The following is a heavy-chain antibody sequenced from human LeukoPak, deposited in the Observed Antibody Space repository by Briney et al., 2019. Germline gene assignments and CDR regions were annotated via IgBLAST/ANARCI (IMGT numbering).Heavy chain of an antibody. Sequence: SVKVSCKASGGTFSSYAISWVRQAPGQGLEWMGRIIPILGIANYAQKFQGRVTITADKSTSTAYMELSSLRSEDTAVYYCASRYCSGGSCHRFPSSPFDPWGQGTLVTVSS. CDR1: GGTFSSYA. D-gene: IGHD2-15*01. CDR3: ASRYCSGGSCHRFPSSPFDP. CDR2: IIPILGIA. V-gene: IGHV1-69*04. J-gene: IGHJ5*02.